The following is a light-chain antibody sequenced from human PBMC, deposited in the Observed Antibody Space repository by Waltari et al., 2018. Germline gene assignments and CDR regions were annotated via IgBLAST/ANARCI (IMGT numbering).Light chain of an antibody. Sequence: VLTQSPGTLSLSPGERATFSCRASQSLTKKYLAWYQQKPGQAPRLLIYGASSRAAGGPDRFSGSGSGTDFTLTISRLEPEDFAVYYCQQYGSSIMYTFGQGTKLEIK. V-gene: IGKV3-20*01. J-gene: IGKJ2*01. CDR3: QQYGSSIMYT. CDR2: GAS. CDR1: QSLTKKY.